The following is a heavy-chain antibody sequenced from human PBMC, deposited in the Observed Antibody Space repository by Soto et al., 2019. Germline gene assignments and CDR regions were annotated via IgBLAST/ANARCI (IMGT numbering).Heavy chain of an antibody. V-gene: IGHV4-30-4*01. Sequence: SETLSLTCTVSGGSISSGDYYWSWIRQHPGKGLEWIGYIYYSGSTYYNPSLKSRVTISVDTSKNQFALKLSSVTAADTAVYCCARVGYSSSWFRSSHLLISYYYGMDVWGQGTTVTVSS. J-gene: IGHJ6*02. CDR2: IYYSGST. CDR1: GGSISSGDYY. CDR3: ARVGYSSSWFRSSHLLISYYYGMDV. D-gene: IGHD6-13*01.